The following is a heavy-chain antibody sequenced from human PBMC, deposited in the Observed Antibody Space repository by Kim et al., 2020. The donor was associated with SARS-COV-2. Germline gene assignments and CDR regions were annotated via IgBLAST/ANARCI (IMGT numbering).Heavy chain of an antibody. Sequence: SVKGRFTISRDNSKNTLYLQMNRLRAEDTAVYYCARDPHIVVVVAATVDYWGQGTLVTVSS. J-gene: IGHJ4*02. V-gene: IGHV3-30*01. CDR3: ARDPHIVVVVAATVDY. D-gene: IGHD2-15*01.